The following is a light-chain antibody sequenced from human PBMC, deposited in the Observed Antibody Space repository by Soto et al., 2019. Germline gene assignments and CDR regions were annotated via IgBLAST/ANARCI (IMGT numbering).Light chain of an antibody. V-gene: IGKV3-20*01. J-gene: IGKJ1*01. CDR2: GAR. Sequence: EVVMTQSPASLSASPGERVTLSCRASQNIRSSLAWYQQRPGQAPRLLIYGARTRATGVPDRFSASGSGTDSSLTISRLEPEDFAVYYCQQYGTSPWTFGQGTKVDIK. CDR3: QQYGTSPWT. CDR1: QNIRSS.